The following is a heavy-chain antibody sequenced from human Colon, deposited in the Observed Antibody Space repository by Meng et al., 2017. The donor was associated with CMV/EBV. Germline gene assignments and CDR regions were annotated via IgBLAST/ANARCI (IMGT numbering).Heavy chain of an antibody. V-gene: IGHV5-51*01. CDR1: GYSFSTYW. Sequence: KVSCKASGYSFSTYWIGWVRQMPGKGLEWMGIIHPGDSDTRYSPSFQGQVTISADKSISTAYLQWSSLKASDTAMYYCARATYSAYDYGMDVWGQGTTVTVSS. J-gene: IGHJ6*01. D-gene: IGHD5-12*01. CDR3: ARATYSAYDYGMDV. CDR2: IHPGDSDT.